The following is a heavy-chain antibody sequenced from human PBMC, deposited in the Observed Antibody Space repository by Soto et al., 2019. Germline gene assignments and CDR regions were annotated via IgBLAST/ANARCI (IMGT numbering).Heavy chain of an antibody. CDR1: GDSVSSNSAA. V-gene: IGHV6-1*01. Sequence: SQTLSLTCAISGDSVSSNSAAWNWIRQSPSRGLEWLGRTSYRSKWYNDYAVSVKSRITINPDTAKNQFSLQLNSVTPEDTAVYYCARYPVDTAMVTDAFDIWGQGTMVTV. J-gene: IGHJ3*02. CDR2: TSYRSKWYN. D-gene: IGHD5-18*01. CDR3: ARYPVDTAMVTDAFDI.